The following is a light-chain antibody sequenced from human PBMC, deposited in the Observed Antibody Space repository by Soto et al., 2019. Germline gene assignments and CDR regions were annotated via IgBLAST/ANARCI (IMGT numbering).Light chain of an antibody. CDR1: QSVSNNY. Sequence: EIVLTQSPATLSLSPGERGTLSCRASQSVSNNYLAWYQQKPGQAXRVLIYGASNRATGIPARFSGSGSGTDLTITISSLEPEDVEVYDGLQRSNWPGTFGQGTKVDIK. V-gene: IGKV3-11*01. CDR3: LQRSNWPGT. CDR2: GAS. J-gene: IGKJ1*01.